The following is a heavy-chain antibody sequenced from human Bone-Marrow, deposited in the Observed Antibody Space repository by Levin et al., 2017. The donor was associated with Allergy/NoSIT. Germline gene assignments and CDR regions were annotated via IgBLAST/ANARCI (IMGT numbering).Heavy chain of an antibody. J-gene: IGHJ4*02. CDR2: ISGSGNRT. D-gene: IGHD4-11*01. CDR1: GFTFSAFA. Sequence: SGGSLRLSCEASGFTFSAFAMSWVRQAPGKGLQWVSSISGSGNRTFHAESVKGRFSISRDNSKNTVYLHMTGLRVEDTAVYYCLRPRRLQPPDIGDYWGQGVLVTVSS. CDR3: LRPRRLQPPDIGDY. V-gene: IGHV3-23*01.